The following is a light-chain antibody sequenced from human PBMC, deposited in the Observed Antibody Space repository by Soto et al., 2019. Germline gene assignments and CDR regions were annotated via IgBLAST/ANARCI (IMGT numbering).Light chain of an antibody. CDR3: HQYKIAPLT. Sequence: DVVMTQSPDSLAVSLFESATVNCESIDIFLPTSSNKNYLSWYQQKPGQPPKLLIYWASTRESGVPDRFSGSGSGTDFTLTISSVQAEDVAIYYCHQYKIAPLTFGGGTKVDIK. CDR1: DIFLPTSSNKNY. V-gene: IGKV4-1*01. J-gene: IGKJ4*01. CDR2: WAS.